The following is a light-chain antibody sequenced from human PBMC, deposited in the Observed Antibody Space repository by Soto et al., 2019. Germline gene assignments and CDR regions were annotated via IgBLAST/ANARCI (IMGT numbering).Light chain of an antibody. CDR3: QQTRRYPST. J-gene: IGKJ4*01. CDR1: QGIDSY. V-gene: IGKV1-9*01. Sequence: IQLTQSPSSLSASVGDRVTITCRASQGIDSYVAWYQQRPGKVPQLLIYETSILQRGVSSRFSGSGSGTDFTLTIISLQAEYFDPYYCQQTRRYPSTFGGGTKVEIK. CDR2: ETS.